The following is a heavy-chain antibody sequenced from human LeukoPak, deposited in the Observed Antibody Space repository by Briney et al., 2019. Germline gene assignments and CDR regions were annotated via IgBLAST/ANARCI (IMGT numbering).Heavy chain of an antibody. J-gene: IGHJ6*03. V-gene: IGHV1-46*01. CDR2: INPSGGST. CDR1: GYTFTSYY. CDR3: ARAAADSGYYYYMDV. D-gene: IGHD6-25*01. Sequence: ASVKVSCKASGYTFTSYYMHWVRQAPGQGLEWMGIINPSGGSTSYAQKFQGRVTMTRDMSTSTVYMELSSLRPEDTAVYYCARAAADSGYYYYMDVWGKGTTVTISS.